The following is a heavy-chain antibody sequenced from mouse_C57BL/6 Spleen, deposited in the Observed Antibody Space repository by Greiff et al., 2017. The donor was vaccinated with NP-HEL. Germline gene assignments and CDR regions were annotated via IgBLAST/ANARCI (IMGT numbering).Heavy chain of an antibody. CDR3: ARSSNWEGWYFDV. J-gene: IGHJ1*03. CDR2: IRNKANGYTT. CDR1: GFTFTDYY. V-gene: IGHV7-3*01. D-gene: IGHD4-1*01. Sequence: EVKVVESGGGLVQPGGSLSLSCAASGFTFTDYYMSWVRQPPGKALGWLGFIRNKANGYTTEYSASVKGRFTISRDNSQSILYLQMNALRAEDSATYYCARSSNWEGWYFDVWGTGTTVTVSS.